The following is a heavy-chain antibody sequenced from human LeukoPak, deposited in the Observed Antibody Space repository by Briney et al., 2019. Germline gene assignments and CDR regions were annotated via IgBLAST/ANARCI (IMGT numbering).Heavy chain of an antibody. D-gene: IGHD3-22*01. CDR2: IKSKTDGGTT. J-gene: IGHJ4*02. CDR3: TTAGGGHYYDSSGYYYEY. V-gene: IGHV3-15*01. CDR1: GFTFSNAW. Sequence: GGSLRLSCAASGFTFSNAWMSWVRQAPGKGLEWVGRIKSKTDGGTTDYAAPVKGRFTISRDDSKNTLYLQMNSLKTEDTAVYYCTTAGGGHYYDSSGYYYEYWGQGTLVPVS.